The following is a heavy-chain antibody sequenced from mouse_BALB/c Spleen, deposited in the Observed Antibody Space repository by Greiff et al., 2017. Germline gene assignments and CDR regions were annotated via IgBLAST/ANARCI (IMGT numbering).Heavy chain of an antibody. D-gene: IGHD2-14*01. J-gene: IGHJ4*01. V-gene: IGHV5-9-3*01. CDR3: ASLRYGGHYAMDY. Sequence: EVQGVESGGGLVKPGGSLKLSCAASGFTFSSYAMSWVRQTPEKRLEWVATISSGGSYTYYPDSVKGRFTISRDNAKNTLYLQMSSLRSEDTAMYYCASLRYGGHYAMDYWGQGTSVTVSS. CDR2: ISSGGSYT. CDR1: GFTFSSYA.